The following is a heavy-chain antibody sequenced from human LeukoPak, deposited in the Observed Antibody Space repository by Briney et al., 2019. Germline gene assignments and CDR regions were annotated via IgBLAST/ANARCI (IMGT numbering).Heavy chain of an antibody. CDR3: ARGDYGDFRVFYTLFDY. D-gene: IGHD4-17*01. Sequence: GESLKISCKGSGCTFTNYWIGWVRQMPGKGLEWMGIMYPGDSDTRYSPSFQGQVTISADKSISTAYLQWSSLKASDTAMYYCARGDYGDFRVFYTLFDYWGQGTLVTVSS. CDR2: MYPGDSDT. V-gene: IGHV5-51*01. CDR1: GCTFTNYW. J-gene: IGHJ4*02.